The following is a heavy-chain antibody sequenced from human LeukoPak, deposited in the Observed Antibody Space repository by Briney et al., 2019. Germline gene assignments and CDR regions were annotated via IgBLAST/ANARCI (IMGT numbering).Heavy chain of an antibody. D-gene: IGHD3-10*01. CDR1: GYTLTGYY. J-gene: IGHJ4*02. Sequence: ASVKVSCKASGYTLTGYYMHWVRQAPGQGLEWMGRINPNSGGTNYAQKFQGRVTMTRDTPISTAYMELSRLRSDDTAVYYCARDRITMVRGVIGFCNYWGQGTLVTVSS. CDR3: ARDRITMVRGVIGFCNY. CDR2: INPNSGGT. V-gene: IGHV1-2*06.